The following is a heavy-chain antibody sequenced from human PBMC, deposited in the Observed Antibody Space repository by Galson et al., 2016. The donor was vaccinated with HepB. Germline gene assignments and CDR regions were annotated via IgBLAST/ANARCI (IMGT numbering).Heavy chain of an antibody. CDR3: SRASTVTTLPPHHYYYGMDV. CDR2: VSTSTGNP. Sequence: SVKVSCKASGYTFSNYAIHWVRQAPGHGLEWMGWVSTSTGNPTNAQDFTGRFVFSLDPSVTTAYLEISSLKAEDTAVYYCSRASTVTTLPPHHYYYGMDVWGQGTTVIV. D-gene: IGHD4-17*01. V-gene: IGHV7-4-1*02. CDR1: GYTFSNYA. J-gene: IGHJ6*02.